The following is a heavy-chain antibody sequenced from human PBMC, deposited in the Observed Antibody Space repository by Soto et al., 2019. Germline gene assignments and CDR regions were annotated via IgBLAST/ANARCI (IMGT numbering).Heavy chain of an antibody. D-gene: IGHD4-17*01. CDR3: ARGITVTNYYYGMDV. V-gene: IGHV4-4*02. Sequence: SETLSLTCAVSGGSISSSNWWSWVRQPPGKGLEWIGEIYHSGSTNYNPSLKSRVTISVDKSKNQFSLKLSSVTAADTAVYYCARGITVTNYYYGMDVWGQGTTVTVSS. CDR2: IYHSGST. J-gene: IGHJ6*02. CDR1: GGSISSSNW.